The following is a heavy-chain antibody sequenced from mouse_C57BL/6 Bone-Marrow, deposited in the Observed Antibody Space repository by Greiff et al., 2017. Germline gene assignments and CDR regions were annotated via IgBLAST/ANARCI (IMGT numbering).Heavy chain of an antibody. CDR2: IDPSDSYT. CDR1: GYTFTSYW. D-gene: IGHD1-1*01. J-gene: IGHJ1*03. Sequence: VQLQQPGAELVMPGASVKLSCKASGYTFTSYWMHWVKQRPGQGLEWIGEIDPSDSYTNYNQKFKGKSTLTVDKYSSTAYMQLSSLTSEDSAVYYCAITTVVATRDWYFDVWGTGTTVTVSS. V-gene: IGHV1-69*01. CDR3: AITTVVATRDWYFDV.